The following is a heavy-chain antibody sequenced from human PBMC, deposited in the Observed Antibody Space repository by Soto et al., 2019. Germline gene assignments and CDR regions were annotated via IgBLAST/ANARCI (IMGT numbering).Heavy chain of an antibody. CDR3: ARDLIAARHFDY. CDR1: GGSFSGYY. D-gene: IGHD6-6*01. V-gene: IGHV4-34*01. CDR2: INHSGST. Sequence: PSETLSLTCAVYGGSFSGYYWSWIRQPPGKGLEWIGEINHSGSTNYNPSLKSRVTISVDTSKNQFSLKLSSVTAADTAVYYCARDLIAARHFDYWGQGTLVTVSS. J-gene: IGHJ4*02.